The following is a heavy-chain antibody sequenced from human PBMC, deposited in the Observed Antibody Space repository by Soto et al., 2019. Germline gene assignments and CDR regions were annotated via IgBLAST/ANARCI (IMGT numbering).Heavy chain of an antibody. Sequence: SETLSLTCTVSGGSISSYYWSWIRQPPGKGLEWIGYIYYSGSTNYNPSLKSRVTISVGTSKNQFSLKLSSVTAADTAVYYCARDLSPAGRYYYYGMDVWGQGTTVTVSS. CDR3: ARDLSPAGRYYYYGMDV. CDR1: GGSISSYY. D-gene: IGHD2-2*01. CDR2: IYYSGST. J-gene: IGHJ6*02. V-gene: IGHV4-59*01.